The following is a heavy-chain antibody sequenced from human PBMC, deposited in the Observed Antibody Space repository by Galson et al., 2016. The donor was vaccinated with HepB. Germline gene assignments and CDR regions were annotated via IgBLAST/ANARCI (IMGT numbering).Heavy chain of an antibody. CDR1: GYTFINYD. Sequence: SVKVSCKAAGYTFINYDINWVRQAPGQGLECLGWVNPDSGNRGYPQKFQGRVTMTTDRSIGTAYMELSSLRSDDTAVYYCTRTKVRGLPAMDPWGQGTLTAVSS. J-gene: IGHJ5*02. CDR2: VNPDSGNR. V-gene: IGHV1-8*02. CDR3: TRTKVRGLPAMDP. D-gene: IGHD3-10*01.